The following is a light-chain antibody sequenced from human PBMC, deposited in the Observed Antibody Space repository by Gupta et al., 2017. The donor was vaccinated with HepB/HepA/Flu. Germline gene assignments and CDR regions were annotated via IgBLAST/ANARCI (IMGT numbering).Light chain of an antibody. CDR2: QDS. CDR3: QAWDSSTVV. CDR1: KLGDKY. Sequence: SYELTQPPSASVSPGQTPRRTCSGDKLGDKYACWYQQKPGQSPVLVIYQDSKRPSGIPERFSGSNSGNTATLTISGTQAMDEADYYCQAWDSSTVVFGGGTKLTVL. J-gene: IGLJ2*01. V-gene: IGLV3-1*01.